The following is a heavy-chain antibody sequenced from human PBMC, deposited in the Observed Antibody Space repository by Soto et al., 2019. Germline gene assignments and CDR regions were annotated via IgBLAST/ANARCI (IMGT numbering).Heavy chain of an antibody. CDR3: ARHVPLEAWFVPEY. J-gene: IGHJ6*03. Sequence: PSETLSLTCNFSGDSIGSSANSWGWIPQPPGKGLEWIGTIDHSVNTCYNPTLKSRVAISVDMSKNQFSLRLNSVTAADTAVYYCARHVPLEAWFVPEYWGK. CDR2: IDHSVNT. D-gene: IGHD3-22*01. V-gene: IGHV4-39*01. CDR1: GDSIGSSANS.